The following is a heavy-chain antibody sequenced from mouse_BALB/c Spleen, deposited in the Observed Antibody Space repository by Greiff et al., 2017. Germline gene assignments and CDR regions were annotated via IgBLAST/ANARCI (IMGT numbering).Heavy chain of an antibody. D-gene: IGHD2-4*01. CDR1: GYSITSDYA. V-gene: IGHV3-2*02. CDR2: ISYSGST. CDR3: ARDYDLYAMDY. J-gene: IGHJ4*01. Sequence: EVKLEESGPGLVKPSQSLSLTCTVTGYSITSDYAWYWIRQFPGNKLEWMGYISYSGSTSYNPSLKSRISITRDTSKNQFFLQLNSVTTEDTATYYCARDYDLYAMDYWGQGTSVTVSS.